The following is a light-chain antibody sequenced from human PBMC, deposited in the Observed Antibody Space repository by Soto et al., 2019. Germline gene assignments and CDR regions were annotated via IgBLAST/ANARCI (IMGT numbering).Light chain of an antibody. V-gene: IGKV2-28*01. CDR1: QSLLHSNGYNY. CDR3: MQARQTLFT. Sequence: DIVMTQSPLSLPVTPGEPASISCRSSQSLLHSNGYNYLDWYLQKPGQSPQLLIDVGSNRASGETNRFSGRGAGRDFTRKSSRVEAEDVEGYYGMQARQTLFTVGPATKGDI. CDR2: VGS. J-gene: IGKJ3*01.